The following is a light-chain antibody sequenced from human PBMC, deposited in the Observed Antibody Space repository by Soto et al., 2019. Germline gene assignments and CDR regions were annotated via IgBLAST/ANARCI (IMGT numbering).Light chain of an antibody. CDR3: QQYNNSPAST. J-gene: IGKJ1*01. CDR1: QSVDSS. Sequence: EILMTQPPVTVSVSLGERVTXSCRASQSVDSSLDWYQQKPGQAPPLIIYDTYITARGIPPRVSGSGPGTEFTLTISSLQPEDVAVYYCQQYNNSPASTVGQGT. CDR2: DTY. V-gene: IGKV3-15*01.